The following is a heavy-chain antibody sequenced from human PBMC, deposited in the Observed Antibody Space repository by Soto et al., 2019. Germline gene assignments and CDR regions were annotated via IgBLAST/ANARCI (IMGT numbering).Heavy chain of an antibody. V-gene: IGHV3-33*01. CDR1: GFTFSSYG. D-gene: IGHD3-3*01. CDR3: ARGGEDTIFGVVTSSYYYGMDV. J-gene: IGHJ6*02. Sequence: GGSLRLSCAASGFTFSSYGMHWVRQAPGKGLEWVAVIWYDGSNKYYADSVKGRFTISRDNSKNTLYLQMNSLRAEDTAVYYCARGGEDTIFGVVTSSYYYGMDVWGQGTTVTVSS. CDR2: IWYDGSNK.